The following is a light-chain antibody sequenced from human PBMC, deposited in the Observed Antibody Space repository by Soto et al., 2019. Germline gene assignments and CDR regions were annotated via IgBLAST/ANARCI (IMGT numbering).Light chain of an antibody. V-gene: IGKV3-20*01. CDR2: GAS. J-gene: IGKJ4*01. CDR3: QQFGRYPLT. Sequence: EIVLTQSPATLSLSPWERATLSCRASQSVSSYLAWYQQKPGQAPRFLIFGASARATGIPDRFSGGGSGTDFTLTISRLEPEDFAVYYCQQFGRYPLTFGGGTKVDIK. CDR1: QSVSSY.